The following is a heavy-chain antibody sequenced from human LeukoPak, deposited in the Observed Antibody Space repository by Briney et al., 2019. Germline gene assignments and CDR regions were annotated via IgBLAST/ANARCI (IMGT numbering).Heavy chain of an antibody. CDR3: ARAGVLTGTPSDGY. V-gene: IGHV1-69*05. D-gene: IGHD1/OR15-1a*01. CDR1: GYTFTSYD. CDR2: IIPIFGTA. Sequence: SVKVSCKASGYTFTSYDINWVRQAPGQGLEWMGRIIPIFGTANYAQKFQGRVTITTDESTSTAYMELSSLRSEDTAVYYCARAGVLTGTPSDGYWGQGTLVTVSS. J-gene: IGHJ4*02.